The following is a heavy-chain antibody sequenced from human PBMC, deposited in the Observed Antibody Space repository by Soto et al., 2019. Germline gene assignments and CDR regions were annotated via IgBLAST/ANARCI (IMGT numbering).Heavy chain of an antibody. CDR1: GFIFNSYG. CDR3: ARDAEYSSVFDY. J-gene: IGHJ4*02. D-gene: IGHD6-6*01. CDR2: ISYDGNDK. Sequence: QVHLVESGGGVVLPARSLRLSCVASGFIFNSYGFHWVRQAPGRGLEWVAAISYDGNDKNYADSVKGRFTISRDNSNNTLFLQMDSLQPEDTALYYCARDAEYSSVFDYWGQGSLVTVSS. V-gene: IGHV3-30-3*01.